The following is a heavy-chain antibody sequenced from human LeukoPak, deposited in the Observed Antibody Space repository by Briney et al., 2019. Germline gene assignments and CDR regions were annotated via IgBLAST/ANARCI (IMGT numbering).Heavy chain of an antibody. CDR3: AKERGCSFGNCARIPDY. CDR1: GFTVSSNY. CDR2: ISGSGGIT. D-gene: IGHD2-15*01. J-gene: IGHJ4*02. V-gene: IGHV3-23*01. Sequence: GGSLRLSCAASGFTVSSNYMSWVRQAPGKGLEWVSTISGSGGITYYADSVKGRFTISRDNSKNTLYLQVNSLRAEDTAVYFCAKERGCSFGNCARIPDYWGQGTLVTVSS.